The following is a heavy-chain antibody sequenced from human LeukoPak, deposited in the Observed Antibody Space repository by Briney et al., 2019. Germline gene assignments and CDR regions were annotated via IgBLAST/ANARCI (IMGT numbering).Heavy chain of an antibody. D-gene: IGHD1-26*01. Sequence: ASVKVSCKASGYTFTGYYMHWVRQAPGQGLEWMGWINPNSGGTNYAQKFQGKVTMTRDTSISTAYLELSRLRSDDTAVYYCARDRGSGSYYGYWGQGTLVTVSS. CDR3: ARDRGSGSYYGY. V-gene: IGHV1-2*02. J-gene: IGHJ4*02. CDR1: GYTFTGYY. CDR2: INPNSGGT.